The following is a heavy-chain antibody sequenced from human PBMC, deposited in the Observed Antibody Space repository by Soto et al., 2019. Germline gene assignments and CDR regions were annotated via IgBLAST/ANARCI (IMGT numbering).Heavy chain of an antibody. CDR3: ARDLWGYCGTDCYPLDV. J-gene: IGHJ6*02. CDR1: GGSISSYY. D-gene: IGHD2-21*02. Sequence: SETLSLTCTVSGGSISSYYWSWIRQPPGKGLEWIGYIYYSGSTNYNPSFKSRVTISVDTSKNQFSLKLNSVTAADTAVYYCARDLWGYCGTDCYPLDVWGQGTTVTVPS. V-gene: IGHV4-59*01. CDR2: IYYSGST.